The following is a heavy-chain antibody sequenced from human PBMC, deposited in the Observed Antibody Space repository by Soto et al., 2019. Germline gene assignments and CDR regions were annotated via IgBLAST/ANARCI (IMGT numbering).Heavy chain of an antibody. CDR3: ARVAFGPWRELFHWFDP. CDR1: GGCISSYY. J-gene: IGHJ5*02. V-gene: IGHV4-59*01. CDR2: IYYRGSP. Sequence: ETLSVNCTYSGGCISSYYRSWIRHPPGKGLEWIGYIYYRGSPNYNPPLKIRVTISVDTSKHQSFLKLSYVNAADTAVYYWARVAFGPWRELFHWFDPWGQGTLVTGSS. D-gene: IGHD3-10*01.